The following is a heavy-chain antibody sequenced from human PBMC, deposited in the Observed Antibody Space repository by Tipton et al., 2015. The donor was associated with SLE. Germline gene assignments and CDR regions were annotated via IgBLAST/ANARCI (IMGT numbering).Heavy chain of an antibody. CDR2: ISDGGGT. CDR1: GGSISGDH. V-gene: IGHV4-4*09. D-gene: IGHD2-21*02. Sequence: TLSLTCSVSGGSISGDHWIWIRQPPGKGLEWLGYISDGGGTNYNPSLKSRVTISVDPAKNQFSLKLTSVTAPDTAVYYCARGMVTWRGAIIGVDVWGQGTTVNVSS. CDR3: ARGMVTWRGAIIGVDV. J-gene: IGHJ6*02.